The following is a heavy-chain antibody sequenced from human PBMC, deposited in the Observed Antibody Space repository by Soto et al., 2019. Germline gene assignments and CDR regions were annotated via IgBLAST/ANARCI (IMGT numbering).Heavy chain of an antibody. CDR1: GFPFSNHA. CDR3: ARVREMLGSYYCYDRDV. J-gene: IGHJ6*02. CDR2: IWYYGSNQ. V-gene: IGHV3-33*01. Sequence: QVKLVESGGGVVQPGRSLRLSCAASGFPFSNHAMHWVRQAQGKGLEWVAVIWYYGSNQYYDDSVKGRFTIFRDNSRDTLYLQVNSLRVADTAVYYCARVREMLGSYYCYDRDVWGQGTAVTVSS. D-gene: IGHD2-8*01.